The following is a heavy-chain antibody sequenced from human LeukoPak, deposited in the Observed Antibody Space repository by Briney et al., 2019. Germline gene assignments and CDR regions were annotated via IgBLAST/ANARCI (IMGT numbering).Heavy chain of an antibody. D-gene: IGHD5-18*01. CDR1: GFTFSDYY. J-gene: IGHJ4*02. CDR2: ISSSGSTI. CDR3: ARGLSGYTAMGAY. Sequence: IPGGSLRLSCAASGFTFSDYYMSWIRQAPGKGLEWVSHISSSGSTIYYADSVKGRFTISRDNAKNSLYLQMDSLRAEDTAVYYCARGLSGYTAMGAYWGQGTLVTVSS. V-gene: IGHV3-11*01.